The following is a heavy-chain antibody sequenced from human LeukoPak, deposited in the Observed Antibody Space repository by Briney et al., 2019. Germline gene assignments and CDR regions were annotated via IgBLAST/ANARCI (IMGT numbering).Heavy chain of an antibody. CDR3: ARAAAAAMAPDY. V-gene: IGHV3-30*02. D-gene: IGHD2-2*01. CDR2: IRYDGSNK. CDR1: GFTFSSYG. Sequence: GGSLRLSCAASGFTFSSYGMHWVRQAPGKGLEWVAFIRYDGSNKYYADSVKGRFTISRDNSKNTLYLQMNSLRAEDTAVYYCARAAAAAMAPDYWGQGTLVTVSS. J-gene: IGHJ4*02.